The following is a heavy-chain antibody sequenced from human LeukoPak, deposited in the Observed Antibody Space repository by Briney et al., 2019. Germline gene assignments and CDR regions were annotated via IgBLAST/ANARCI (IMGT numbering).Heavy chain of an antibody. CDR2: IKQDGSEK. CDR3: ARDLVDCGGDCHNWFDP. CDR1: GFTFSSYE. J-gene: IGHJ5*02. D-gene: IGHD2-21*01. V-gene: IGHV3-7*01. Sequence: PGGSLRLSCAASGFTFSSYEMNWVRQAPGKGLEWVANIKQDGSEKYYVDSVKGRFTISRDNAKNSLYLQMNSLRAEDTAVYYCARDLVDCGGDCHNWFDPWGQGTLVTVSS.